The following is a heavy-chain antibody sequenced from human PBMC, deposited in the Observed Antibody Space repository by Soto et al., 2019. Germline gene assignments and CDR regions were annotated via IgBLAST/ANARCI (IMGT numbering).Heavy chain of an antibody. J-gene: IGHJ5*02. CDR2: IIPIFGTA. CDR1: GGTFSSYA. D-gene: IGHD1-26*01. Sequence: QVQLVQSGAEVKKPGSSVKVSCKASGGTFSSYAISWVRQAPGQGLEWMGGIIPIFGTANYAQKFQGRVTITADESTSTAYMERSSLRSEDTAVYYCARLVGATGANWFDPWGQGTLVTVSS. V-gene: IGHV1-69*12. CDR3: ARLVGATGANWFDP.